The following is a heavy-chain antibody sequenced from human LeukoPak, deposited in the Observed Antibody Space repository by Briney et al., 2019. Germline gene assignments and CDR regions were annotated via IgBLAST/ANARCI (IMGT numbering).Heavy chain of an antibody. D-gene: IGHD4-17*01. J-gene: IGHJ6*02. CDR3: AKSRGQYGDYLFYYYGMDV. CDR2: ISNSGGST. CDR1: GFTFSSCA. V-gene: IGHV3-23*01. Sequence: GGSLRLSCAASGFTFSSCAMSWVRQAQGKGLEWVSVISNSGGSTYHADSVKGRFTISRDNSKNTLYLQMNSLRAGDTAVYYCAKSRGQYGDYLFYYYGMDVWGQGTTVTVSS.